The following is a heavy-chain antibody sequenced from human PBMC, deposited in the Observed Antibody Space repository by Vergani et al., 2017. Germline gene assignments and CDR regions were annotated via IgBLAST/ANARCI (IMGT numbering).Heavy chain of an antibody. Sequence: EVHLLESGGGLVQSGGSLRLSCQTSGFNFGEYGVSWVRQATGKGLELIGFIRSKTYGATTEYAASVRGRFTISRDDSKGIAYLQMSSLKKEDTAVYRCAVEIYDYGGSRDFDYWGQGTLVVVSS. V-gene: IGHV3-49*04. D-gene: IGHD4-23*01. J-gene: IGHJ4*02. CDR3: AVEIYDYGGSRDFDY. CDR2: IRSKTYGATT. CDR1: GFNFGEYG.